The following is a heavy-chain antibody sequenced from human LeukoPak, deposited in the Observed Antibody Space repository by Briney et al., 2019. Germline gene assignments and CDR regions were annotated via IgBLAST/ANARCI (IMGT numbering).Heavy chain of an antibody. D-gene: IGHD4-17*01. Sequence: PSETLSLTCTVSGGSISSGGYYWSWIRQPPGKGLEWIGHIYHSGSTYYNPSLKSRVTISVDRSKNQFSLKLSSVTAADTAVYYCARTGIGDYDLRSFDYWGQGTLVTVSS. V-gene: IGHV4-30-2*01. CDR2: IYHSGST. CDR3: ARTGIGDYDLRSFDY. J-gene: IGHJ4*02. CDR1: GGSISSGGYY.